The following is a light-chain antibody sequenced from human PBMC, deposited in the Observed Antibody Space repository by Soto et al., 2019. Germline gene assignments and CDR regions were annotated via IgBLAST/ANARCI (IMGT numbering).Light chain of an antibody. J-gene: IGKJ4*01. CDR3: QHRTKWPLT. Sequence: EIVLTQSPGTLSLSPGERATLSWRASQSVTSSYLAWYQQKPGQAPRLLIYGASNRATGVPARFSGSGSGTDFTLTIDNVEPEDSAVYFCQHRTKWPLTFGGGTKVDIK. CDR2: GAS. CDR1: QSVTSSY. V-gene: IGKV3-11*01.